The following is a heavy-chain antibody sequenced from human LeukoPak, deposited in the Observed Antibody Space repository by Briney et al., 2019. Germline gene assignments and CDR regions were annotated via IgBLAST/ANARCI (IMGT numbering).Heavy chain of an antibody. CDR2: ISAYNGNT. D-gene: IGHD3-9*01. J-gene: IGHJ5*02. CDR3: ARVPMEYFDWLYNNWFDP. CDR1: GYTFTSYG. Sequence: ASVKVSCKASGYTFTSYGISWVRQAPGQGLEWMGWISAYNGNTNYAQKLQGRVTMTTDTSTSTAYMGLRSLRSDDTAVYYCARVPMEYFDWLYNNWFDPWGQGTLVTVSS. V-gene: IGHV1-18*01.